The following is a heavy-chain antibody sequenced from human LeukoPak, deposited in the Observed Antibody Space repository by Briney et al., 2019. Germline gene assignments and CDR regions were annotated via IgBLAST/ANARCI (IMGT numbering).Heavy chain of an antibody. Sequence: TGGSLRLSCAASGFTFSDYYMSWIRQAPGKGLEWVSYISDSGSIIYYADSVKGRFTISRDNAKNSLYLQMNSLRVEDTAVYYCARDRLGDYDSSGYYDIWGQGTLVTVSS. CDR3: ARDRLGDYDSSGYYDI. CDR1: GFTFSDYY. CDR2: ISDSGSII. D-gene: IGHD3-22*01. V-gene: IGHV3-11*01. J-gene: IGHJ4*02.